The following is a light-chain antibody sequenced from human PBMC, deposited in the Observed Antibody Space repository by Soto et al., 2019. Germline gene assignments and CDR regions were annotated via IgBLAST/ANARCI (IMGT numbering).Light chain of an antibody. CDR2: EVS. J-gene: IGLJ3*02. V-gene: IGLV2-8*01. CDR1: SSDVGGYNY. CDR3: MSYTGSTTTHWV. Sequence: QSVLTQPPSASGSPGQSVTISCTGTSSDVGGYNYVSWYQQHPGKAPKVMIYEVSKRPSGVPDRFSGSKSGNTASLTVSGLQAEDEADYYCMSYTGSTTTHWVLGGGTKLTVL.